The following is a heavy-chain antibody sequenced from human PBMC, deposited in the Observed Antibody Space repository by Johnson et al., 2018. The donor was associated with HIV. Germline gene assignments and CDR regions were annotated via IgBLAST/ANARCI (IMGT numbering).Heavy chain of an antibody. CDR3: TNTGIDAFDI. CDR1: GFTFSNYD. V-gene: IGHV3-13*01. J-gene: IGHJ3*02. CDR2: IGTAGDT. Sequence: VQLVESGGGLVQPGGSLRLSCAASGFTFSNYDMHWVRQATGKGLDWVSAIGTAGDTYYPGSVKGRFTISRENAKNSLYLQMNSLRVEDTALYYCTNTGIDAFDIWGQGTMVTVSS. D-gene: IGHD1-26*01.